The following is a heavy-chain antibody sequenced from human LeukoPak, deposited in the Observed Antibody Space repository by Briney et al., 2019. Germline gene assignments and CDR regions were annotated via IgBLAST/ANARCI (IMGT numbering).Heavy chain of an antibody. D-gene: IGHD2-15*01. CDR3: ARARVVVVVGATHSMVMDL. V-gene: IGHV1-2*02. Sequence: ASVTVSCKASGYTFTGYYMLWLRQAPGQGLEGMGWINPNSGGTNYAQKFQGRVTMTRDTSMSTAYMELSKLRADAAAVYYCARARVVVVVGATHSMVMDLWGKKTTVTVPS. CDR1: GYTFTGYY. J-gene: IGHJ6*03. CDR2: INPNSGGT.